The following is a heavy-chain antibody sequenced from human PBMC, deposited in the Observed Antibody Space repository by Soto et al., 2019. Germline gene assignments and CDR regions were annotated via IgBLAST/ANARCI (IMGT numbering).Heavy chain of an antibody. D-gene: IGHD1-26*01. J-gene: IGHJ4*02. V-gene: IGHV3-11*05. CDR1: GFIFSDHS. CDR2: ISSSSSHT. CDR3: ARDMPYSGNDY. Sequence: GGSLRLSCAASGFIFSDHSMSWIRQASGKGLEWVSDISSSSSHTNYADSVKGRFTISRDNAKNSLYLEMDSLRAEDTAVYYCARDMPYSGNDYWGQGTLVTVSS.